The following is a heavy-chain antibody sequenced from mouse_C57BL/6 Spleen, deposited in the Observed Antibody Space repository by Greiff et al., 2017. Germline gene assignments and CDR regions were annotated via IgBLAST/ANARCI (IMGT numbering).Heavy chain of an antibody. Sequence: QVQLQQSGAELVRPGASVTLSCKASGYTFTDYEMHWVKQTPVHGLEWIGAIDPETGGTAYNQKFKGKAILTAEKSSSTAYMELRGLTSEDSAVYYCTRGRGYYDYFDYWGQGTTLTVSS. V-gene: IGHV1-15*01. CDR2: IDPETGGT. CDR1: GYTFTDYE. J-gene: IGHJ2*01. CDR3: TRGRGYYDYFDY. D-gene: IGHD2-3*01.